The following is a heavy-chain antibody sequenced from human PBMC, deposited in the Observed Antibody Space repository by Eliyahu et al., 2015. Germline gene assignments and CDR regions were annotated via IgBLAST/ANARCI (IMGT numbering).Heavy chain of an antibody. Sequence: QVQLVQSGAEVKKPGSSVKVSCKASGGXFSSYAXXWVRQAPGQGLEWMGGIIPIFGTANYAQKFQGRVTITADESTSTAYMELSSLRSEDTAVYYCARSYGSGSYWAYGPYNWFDPWGQGTLVTVSS. CDR3: ARSYGSGSYWAYGPYNWFDP. V-gene: IGHV1-69*01. CDR1: GGXFSSYA. CDR2: IIPIFGTA. D-gene: IGHD3-10*01. J-gene: IGHJ5*02.